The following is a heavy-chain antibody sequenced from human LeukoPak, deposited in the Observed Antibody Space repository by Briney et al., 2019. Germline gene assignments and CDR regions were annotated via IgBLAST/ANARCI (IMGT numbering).Heavy chain of an antibody. CDR1: GFTFDDYT. D-gene: IGHD3-22*01. CDR3: AKDLSSYYYDSSGDY. CDR2: ISGSGGST. J-gene: IGHJ4*02. V-gene: IGHV3-23*01. Sequence: GGSLRLSCAASGFTFDDYTMHWVRQAPGKGLEWVSAISGSGGSTYYADSVKGRFTISRDNSKNTLYLQMNSLRAEDTAVYYCAKDLSSYYYDSSGDYWGQGTLVTVSS.